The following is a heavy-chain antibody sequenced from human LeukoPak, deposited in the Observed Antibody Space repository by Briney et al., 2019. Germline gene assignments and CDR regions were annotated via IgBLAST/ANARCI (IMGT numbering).Heavy chain of an antibody. D-gene: IGHD1-7*01. V-gene: IGHV4-4*07. CDR1: SGSISSYY. J-gene: IGHJ5*02. Sequence: SETLSLTCSVSSGSISSYYWIGLRQPAGKGLEWLGRIYTSGSTNYNPSLKSRVTMSVDTSKNRFSLKLSSVTAADTAVYYCAREGNYDYNWFDPWGQETLVTVSS. CDR3: AREGNYDYNWFDP. CDR2: IYTSGST.